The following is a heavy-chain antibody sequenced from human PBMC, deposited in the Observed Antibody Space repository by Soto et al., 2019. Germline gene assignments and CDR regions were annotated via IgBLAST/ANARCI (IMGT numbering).Heavy chain of an antibody. J-gene: IGHJ6*03. CDR2: IYDSGST. CDR1: GGSISSSSYY. V-gene: IGHV4-39*01. CDR3: ARLAGSRNTIFWIRGGYMDV. D-gene: IGHD3-3*01. Sequence: QLQLQESGPGLVKPSETLSLTCTVSGGSISSSSYYWGRIRQPPGMGLEWLGTIYDSGSTSYNPSLKSRVPLTVYSSKKQFSLKVNPVTAAGTAVYYCARLAGSRNTIFWIRGGYMDVWGKGTTVTVSS.